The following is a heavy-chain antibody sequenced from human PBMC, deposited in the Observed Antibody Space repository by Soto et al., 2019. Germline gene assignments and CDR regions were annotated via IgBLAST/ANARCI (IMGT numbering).Heavy chain of an antibody. J-gene: IGHJ4*02. D-gene: IGHD3-22*01. Sequence: QVQLVQSGAEEKKPGASVKVSCKASGYTFTSYAMHWVRQAPGQRLEWMGWIYAGNGNTKYSQKFQGRVTITRDTSASTASMELSSLRSEDTAVYYCARSIGYYFIYAYWGQGTLVTVSS. CDR1: GYTFTSYA. CDR3: ARSIGYYFIYAY. CDR2: IYAGNGNT. V-gene: IGHV1-3*05.